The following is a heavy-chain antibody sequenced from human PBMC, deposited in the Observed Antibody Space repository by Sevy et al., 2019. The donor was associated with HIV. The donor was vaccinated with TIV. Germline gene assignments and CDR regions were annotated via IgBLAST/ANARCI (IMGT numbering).Heavy chain of an antibody. Sequence: SETLSLTCTVSGGSITSYSWSWIRQPAGKGLEWLGRIYSNGNSNYNPPLKSRVTMSVDTSKNQFSLKLTSVNAADTAVYFCAREGGASSAWFENWFGPWGQGTLVTVSS. CDR2: IYSNGNS. V-gene: IGHV4-4*07. J-gene: IGHJ5*02. CDR1: GGSITSYS. D-gene: IGHD6-19*01. CDR3: AREGGASSAWFENWFGP.